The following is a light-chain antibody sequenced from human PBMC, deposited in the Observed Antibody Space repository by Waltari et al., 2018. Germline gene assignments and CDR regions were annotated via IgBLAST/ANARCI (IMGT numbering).Light chain of an antibody. CDR1: RLRSYY. CDR2: GKN. Sequence: SSELTQDPAVSVALGQTVRITCQGDRLRSYYASWYQQKAGQAPVLVIYGKNSRPPALPDRFSGSTSGNTASLTITGAQAEDEADYYCNSRDRSGNYLGVFGGGTKLTVL. V-gene: IGLV3-19*01. CDR3: NSRDRSGNYLGV. J-gene: IGLJ2*01.